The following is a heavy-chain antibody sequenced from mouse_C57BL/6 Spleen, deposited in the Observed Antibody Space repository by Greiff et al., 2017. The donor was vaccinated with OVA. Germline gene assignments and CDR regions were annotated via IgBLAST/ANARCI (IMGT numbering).Heavy chain of an antibody. CDR3: TRVDTTVTYFDV. CDR1: GFTFSSYA. D-gene: IGHD2-13*01. CDR2: ISSGGDDI. J-gene: IGHJ1*03. V-gene: IGHV5-9-1*02. Sequence: EVMLVESGEGLVKPGGSLKLSCAASGFTFSSYAMSWVRQTPEKRLEWVAYISSGGDDIYYADTVKGRFTISRDNARNTLYLQMSSLKSEDTAMYYFTRVDTTVTYFDVWGTGTTVTVSS.